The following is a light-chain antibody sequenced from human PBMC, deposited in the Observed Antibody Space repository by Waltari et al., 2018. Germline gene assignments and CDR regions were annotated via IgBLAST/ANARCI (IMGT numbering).Light chain of an antibody. Sequence: QSVLTQPPSVSAAPGQKVTISCSGGSSNIGRNYVSWYQQLPGTAPKLRLYDNDRAPSGIPGLFAGSKSGTSATLGLTGLQTGDEADYYCAVWDTSLSAYVFGPGTKVTVL. CDR1: SSNIGRNY. CDR2: DND. CDR3: AVWDTSLSAYV. J-gene: IGLJ1*01. V-gene: IGLV1-51*01.